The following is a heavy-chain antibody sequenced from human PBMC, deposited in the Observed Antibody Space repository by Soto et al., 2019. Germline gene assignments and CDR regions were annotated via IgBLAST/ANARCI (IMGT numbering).Heavy chain of an antibody. D-gene: IGHD2-15*01. CDR3: ARAGYCSGGTCFHGNCDY. CDR1: GYTFTTYY. V-gene: IGHV1-46*01. CDR2: INPNGGST. J-gene: IGHJ4*02. Sequence: QVQLVQSGAEVKRPGASVKVSCKASGYTFTTYYMHWVRQAPGQALECLGIINPNGGSTTYAQKFQGRVTMTRDTSTSTVYLELSSLRSEVTAVYYCARAGYCSGGTCFHGNCDYWGQGTLVTVSA.